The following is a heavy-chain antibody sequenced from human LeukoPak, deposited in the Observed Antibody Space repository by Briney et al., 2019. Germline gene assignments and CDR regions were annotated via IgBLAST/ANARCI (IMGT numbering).Heavy chain of an antibody. CDR2: INPNSGGT. CDR1: GYTFTGYY. CDR3: AREPRDIVVVVAATPDDYYYGMDV. D-gene: IGHD2-15*01. J-gene: IGHJ6*02. V-gene: IGHV1-2*06. Sequence: ASVKVSCKASGYTFTGYYMHWVRQAPGQGLEWMGRINPNSGGTNYAQKFQGRVTMTRDTSISTAYMELSRLRSEDTAVYYCAREPRDIVVVVAATPDDYYYGMDVWGQGTTVTVSS.